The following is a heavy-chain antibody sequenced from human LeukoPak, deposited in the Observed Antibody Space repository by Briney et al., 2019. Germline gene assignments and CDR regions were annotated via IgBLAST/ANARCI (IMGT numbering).Heavy chain of an antibody. J-gene: IGHJ4*02. D-gene: IGHD6-6*01. CDR1: GYTFTGYY. CDR3: ARSLSIAARPADY. CDR2: INPNSGGT. Sequence: GASVKVSCKASGYTFTGYYMHWARQAPRQGLEWMGWINPNSGGTNYAQKFQGRVTMTRDTSISTAYMELSRLRSDDTAVYYCARSLSIAARPADYWGQGTLVTVSS. V-gene: IGHV1-2*02.